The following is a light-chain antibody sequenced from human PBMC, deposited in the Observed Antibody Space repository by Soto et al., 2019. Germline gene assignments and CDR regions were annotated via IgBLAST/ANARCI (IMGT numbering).Light chain of an antibody. CDR1: QSVSSSY. CDR2: GAS. CDR3: KQYSTSPIT. Sequence: EIVLTQSPGTLSLSPGERATLSCRASQSVSSSYLAWYQQKPGQAPRLLIYGASSRATGIQDRFSGSGSGTDFTLTIRRLEPEDFALYYCKQYSTSPITFGQGTKVDNK. J-gene: IGKJ1*01. V-gene: IGKV3-20*01.